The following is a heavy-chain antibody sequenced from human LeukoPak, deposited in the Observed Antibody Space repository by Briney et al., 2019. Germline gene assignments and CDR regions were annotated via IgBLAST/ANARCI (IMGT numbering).Heavy chain of an antibody. Sequence: GGSLRLSCAASGLTFSSYAMSWVRQAPGKGLEWVSAISGSGGTTYYADSVKGRFTISRDNSENTLYLQINSLRAEDTAVYYCAIGIAGGAFNYWGQGTLVTVSS. CDR1: GLTFSSYA. CDR3: AIGIAGGAFNY. J-gene: IGHJ4*02. V-gene: IGHV3-23*01. CDR2: ISGSGGTT. D-gene: IGHD6-13*01.